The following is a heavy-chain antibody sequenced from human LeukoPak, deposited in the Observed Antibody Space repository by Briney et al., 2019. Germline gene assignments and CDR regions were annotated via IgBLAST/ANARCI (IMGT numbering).Heavy chain of an antibody. CDR2: IYTSGST. V-gene: IGHV4-4*07. J-gene: IGHJ4*02. CDR3: ATSITMVRGVITAFDY. CDR1: GGSISSYY. D-gene: IGHD3-10*01. Sequence: SETLSLTCTVSGGSISSYYWSWIRQPAWKGLEWIGCIYTSGSTNYNPSLKSRVTMSVDTSKNQFSLKLSSVTAADTAVYYCATSITMVRGVITAFDYWGQGTLVTVSS.